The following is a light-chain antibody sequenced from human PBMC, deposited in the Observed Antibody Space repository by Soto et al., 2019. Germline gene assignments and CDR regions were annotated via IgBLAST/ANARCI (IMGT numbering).Light chain of an antibody. CDR3: AAWDDSLNGFYV. CDR1: SNDVWTYNL. CDR2: EAS. V-gene: IGLV2-14*02. J-gene: IGLJ1*01. Sequence: QSALTQPASVSGSPGQSITISCTATSNDVWTYNLVSWYQQHPGKAPKLLLFEASKRPLETSVRFSGSKSGNTASLAISGLQSEDEADYYCAAWDDSLNGFYVFGTGTKLTVL.